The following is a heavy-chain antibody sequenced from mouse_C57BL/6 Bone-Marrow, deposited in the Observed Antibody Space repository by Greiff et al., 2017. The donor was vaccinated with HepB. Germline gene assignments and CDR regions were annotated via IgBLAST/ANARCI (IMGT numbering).Heavy chain of an antibody. Sequence: VQLQESGPELVKPGASVKISCKASGYAFSSSWMNWVKQRPGKGLEWIGRIYPGDGDTNYNGKFKGKATLTADKSSSTAYMQLSSLTSEDSAVYFCASRTGTFAYWGQGTLVTVSA. CDR2: IYPGDGDT. V-gene: IGHV1-82*01. CDR3: ASRTGTFAY. CDR1: GYAFSSSW. J-gene: IGHJ3*01. D-gene: IGHD4-1*01.